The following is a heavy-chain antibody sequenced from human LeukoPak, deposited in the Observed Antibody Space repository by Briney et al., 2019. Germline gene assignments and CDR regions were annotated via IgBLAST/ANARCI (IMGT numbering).Heavy chain of an antibody. Sequence: PGRSLRLSCAASGFTFDDYAMHWVRQAPGKGLEWVSGISWNSGSIGYADSVKGRFTISRDNAKNSLYLQMNSLRAEDTAVYYCARGSTYYDFWSGFDYWGQGTLVTVSS. J-gene: IGHJ4*02. CDR2: ISWNSGSI. CDR3: ARGSTYYDFWSGFDY. CDR1: GFTFDDYA. D-gene: IGHD3-3*01. V-gene: IGHV3-9*01.